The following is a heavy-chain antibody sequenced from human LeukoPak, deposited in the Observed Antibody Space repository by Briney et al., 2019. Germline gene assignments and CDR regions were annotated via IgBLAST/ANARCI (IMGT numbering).Heavy chain of an antibody. Sequence: ASVKVTCKASGNTFTGYYMHWVRQAPGQGLEWMGWINPNSGGINYAQKFQGRVTMTRDTSISTAYMELSRLRSDDTAVYYCASTLNDFWSGYYLIDYFDYWGQGTLVTVSS. V-gene: IGHV1-2*02. J-gene: IGHJ4*02. CDR2: INPNSGGI. CDR3: ASTLNDFWSGYYLIDYFDY. CDR1: GNTFTGYY. D-gene: IGHD3-3*01.